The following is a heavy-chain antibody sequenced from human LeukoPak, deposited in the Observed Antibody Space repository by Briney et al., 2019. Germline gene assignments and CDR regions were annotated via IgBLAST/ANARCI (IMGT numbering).Heavy chain of an antibody. D-gene: IGHD6-19*01. CDR3: AKDARRSSGWWFFDH. CDR2: IWYDGSNK. Sequence: PGRSLRLSCAAFGFPFGRYGMHWVRQTPGKGLEGVAVIWYDGSNKYYADSVKGRFTLSRDNSKNTLYLQMNSLRAEDTAVYYCAKDARRSSGWWFFDHWGQGTLVTVSS. J-gene: IGHJ4*02. CDR1: GFPFGRYG. V-gene: IGHV3-33*06.